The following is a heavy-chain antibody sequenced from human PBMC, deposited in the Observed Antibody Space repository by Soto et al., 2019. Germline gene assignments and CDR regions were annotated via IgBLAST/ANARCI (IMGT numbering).Heavy chain of an antibody. D-gene: IGHD3-22*01. Sequence: QVQLVQSGAEVKKPGASVKVSCKASGYTFTSYAMHWVRQAPGQRLEWMGWINAGNGNTKYSQKFQGRVTITRDTSASTAYMELSSLRSEDTAVYYCARALNYYDSSGYYGASYWGQGTLVIVSS. CDR2: INAGNGNT. J-gene: IGHJ4*02. CDR1: GYTFTSYA. CDR3: ARALNYYDSSGYYGASY. V-gene: IGHV1-3*01.